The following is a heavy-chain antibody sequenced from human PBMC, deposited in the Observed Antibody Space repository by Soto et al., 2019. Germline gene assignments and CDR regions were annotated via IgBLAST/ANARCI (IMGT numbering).Heavy chain of an antibody. J-gene: IGHJ4*02. CDR3: AKDWNDSSGYLLDY. Sequence: GWSLRLSCAASGFTFSSYGMHWVRQAPGKGLEWVAVISYDGSNKYYADSVKGRFTISRDNSKNTLYLQMNSLRAEDTAVYYCAKDWNDSSGYLLDYWGQGTLVTVSS. CDR2: ISYDGSNK. V-gene: IGHV3-30*18. D-gene: IGHD3-22*01. CDR1: GFTFSSYG.